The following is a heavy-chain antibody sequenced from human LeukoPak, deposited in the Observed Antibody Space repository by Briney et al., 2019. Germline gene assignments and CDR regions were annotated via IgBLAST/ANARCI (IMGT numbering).Heavy chain of an antibody. CDR3: ARGAWYSSSWYEYFQH. V-gene: IGHV4-59*01. D-gene: IGHD6-13*01. CDR2: IYYSGSN. CDR1: GGSISSYY. Sequence: SETLSLTCTVSGGSISSYYWSWIRQPPGKGLEWIGYIYYSGSNNYNPSLKSRVTISVDTSKNQVSLKLTSVTAADTAVYYCARGAWYSSSWYEYFQHRGQGTLVTVSS. J-gene: IGHJ1*01.